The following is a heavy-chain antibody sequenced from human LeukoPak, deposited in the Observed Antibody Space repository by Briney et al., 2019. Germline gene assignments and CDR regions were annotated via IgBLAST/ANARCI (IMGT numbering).Heavy chain of an antibody. J-gene: IGHJ2*01. V-gene: IGHV4-59*08. D-gene: IGHD4-17*01. CDR3: ARHYGDYVGWYFDL. Sequence: SETLSLTCTVSGGSISSYYWSWIRQPPGKGLEWIGYIYYSGGTNYNPSLKSRVTISVDTSKNQFSLKLSSVTAADTAVYYCARHYGDYVGWYFDLWGRGTLVTVSS. CDR1: GGSISSYY. CDR2: IYYSGGT.